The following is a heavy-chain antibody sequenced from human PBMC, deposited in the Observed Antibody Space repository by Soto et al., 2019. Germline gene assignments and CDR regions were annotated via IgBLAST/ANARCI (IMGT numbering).Heavy chain of an antibody. Sequence: PGESLKVSWKGSGYSFTSYWIGWVRPMPGKGLEWMGIIYPGDSDTRYSPSFQGQVTISADKSISTAYLQWSSLKASDTAMYYCARCSPSRGNYYYSYMDVWGKGTTVTVSS. CDR2: IYPGDSDT. CDR1: GYSFTSYW. J-gene: IGHJ6*03. D-gene: IGHD6-13*01. V-gene: IGHV5-51*01. CDR3: ARCSPSRGNYYYSYMDV.